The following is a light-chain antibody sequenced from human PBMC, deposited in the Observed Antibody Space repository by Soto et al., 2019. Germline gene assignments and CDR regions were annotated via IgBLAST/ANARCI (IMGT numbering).Light chain of an antibody. Sequence: AIQLTQSPSSLSASVGDRVTITCRASQDINSALAWYQQKPGKRPKLLIFDVSPLETGVPSRFSGSGSGADFTLTISSLQPEDFATYYCQQFRSSLTFGGGTKVEIK. J-gene: IGKJ4*01. CDR2: DVS. CDR1: QDINSA. V-gene: IGKV1-13*02. CDR3: QQFRSSLT.